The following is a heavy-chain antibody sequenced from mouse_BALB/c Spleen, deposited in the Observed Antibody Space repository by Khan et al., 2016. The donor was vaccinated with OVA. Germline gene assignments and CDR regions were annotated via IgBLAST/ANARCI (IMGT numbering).Heavy chain of an antibody. Sequence: VQLQQSGPELVKPGASVKISCKASGYTFTDYNMDWVRQTQGESLEWIGYIFPNTGDTGYNQKFKTKATLTVDSSSSTAYMEFRSLTSDDSAVYFCARAGYGSFGFWGQGTLVTVSA. CDR3: ARAGYGSFGF. CDR2: IFPNTGDT. V-gene: IGHV1S29*02. J-gene: IGHJ3*01. CDR1: GYTFTDYN. D-gene: IGHD1-2*01.